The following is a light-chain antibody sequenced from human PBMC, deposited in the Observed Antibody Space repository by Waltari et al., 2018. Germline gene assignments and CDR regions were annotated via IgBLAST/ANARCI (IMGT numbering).Light chain of an antibody. Sequence: EIVMTQSPATLSVSPGERATLSCRASQSVSSKLAWVQQQTGQAPRLLSYGASTRATGIPARFSGSGSGTDFTLIISSLQSEDFADYYCQQLNNWPFTFGPGTKVDIK. CDR2: GAS. CDR1: QSVSSK. CDR3: QQLNNWPFT. V-gene: IGKV3-15*01. J-gene: IGKJ3*01.